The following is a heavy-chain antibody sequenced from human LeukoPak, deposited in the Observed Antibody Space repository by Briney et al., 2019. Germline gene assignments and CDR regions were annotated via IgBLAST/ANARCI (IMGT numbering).Heavy chain of an antibody. CDR3: AKGRGYCSGGSCYPTYFDY. CDR2: ISGSGGST. J-gene: IGHJ4*02. V-gene: IGHV3-23*01. Sequence: HAGGSLRLSCAASGFTFSSCAMSWVRQAPGKGLEWVSAISGSGGSTYYADSVKGRFTISRDNSKNTLYLQMNSLRAEDTAVYYCAKGRGYCSGGSCYPTYFDYWGQGTLVTVSS. CDR1: GFTFSSCA. D-gene: IGHD2-15*01.